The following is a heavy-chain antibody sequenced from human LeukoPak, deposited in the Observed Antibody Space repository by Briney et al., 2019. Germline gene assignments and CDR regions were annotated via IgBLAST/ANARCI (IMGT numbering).Heavy chain of an antibody. CDR3: ARNPAYNWNDYYFDY. V-gene: IGHV3-33*01. D-gene: IGHD1-20*01. Sequence: GGSLRLSCVVSGLSFSSYGMHWVRQAPGKGLEWVAVIWYDGSNKYYADSVKGRFTISRDNSKNTLYLQMNSLRAEDTAVYYCARNPAYNWNDYYFDYWGQGTLVTVSS. J-gene: IGHJ4*02. CDR1: GLSFSSYG. CDR2: IWYDGSNK.